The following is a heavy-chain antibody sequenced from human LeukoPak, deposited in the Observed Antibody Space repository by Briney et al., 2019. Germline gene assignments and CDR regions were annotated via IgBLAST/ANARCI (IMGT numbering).Heavy chain of an antibody. Sequence: GGSLRLSCAASGFTFSSYAMHWVRPAPGKGLEWVAVLSYDGSNKYYADSVKGRFTISRDNSKNTLYLQMNSLRAEDTAVYYCARDLVAAAGAIYYYYGMDVWGQGTTVTVSS. J-gene: IGHJ6*02. D-gene: IGHD6-13*01. CDR3: ARDLVAAAGAIYYYYGMDV. CDR2: LSYDGSNK. V-gene: IGHV3-30-3*01. CDR1: GFTFSSYA.